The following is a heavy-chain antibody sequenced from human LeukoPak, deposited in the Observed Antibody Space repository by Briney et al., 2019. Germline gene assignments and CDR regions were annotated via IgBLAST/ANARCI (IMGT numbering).Heavy chain of an antibody. J-gene: IGHJ4*02. CDR3: AKYTYYDPRKEGAFDY. Sequence: GGSLRLSCSASGFTFSTYWMSWVRQAPGKGLEWVSAISGSGGSTYYADSVKGRFTISRDNSKNTLYLQMNSLRAEDTAVYYCAKYTYYDPRKEGAFDYWGQGTLVTVSS. CDR2: ISGSGGST. CDR1: GFTFSTYW. V-gene: IGHV3-23*01. D-gene: IGHD3-3*01.